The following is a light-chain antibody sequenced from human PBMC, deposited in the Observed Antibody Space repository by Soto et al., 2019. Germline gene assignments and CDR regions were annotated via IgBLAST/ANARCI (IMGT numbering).Light chain of an antibody. CDR3: QQYNSYSPT. CDR2: KAS. CDR1: QSISVW. J-gene: IGKJ1*01. V-gene: IGKV1-5*03. Sequence: DIQMTQSPSTLSASVGDRVTITCRASQSISVWLAWYQQKAGKAPNLLIYKASRVESGVPSRFSGSGSETEFTLTISGLQPGDSATYYGQQYNSYSPTFGQGTKVDIK.